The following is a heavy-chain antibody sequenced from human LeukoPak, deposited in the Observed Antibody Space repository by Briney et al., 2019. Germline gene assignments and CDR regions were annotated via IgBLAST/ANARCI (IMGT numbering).Heavy chain of an antibody. J-gene: IGHJ4*02. Sequence: ASVKVSCKSSGYTFTGYYIHWVRQAPGQGLERMGWLNPKNGGTNYAQKFQGRVTMTRDRSIDTIYMELSGLTSDDTAVYYCARDRGTYMLSHFDYWGQGTLVTVSS. CDR2: LNPKNGGT. CDR3: ARDRGTYMLSHFDY. V-gene: IGHV1-2*02. CDR1: GYTFTGYY. D-gene: IGHD1-26*01.